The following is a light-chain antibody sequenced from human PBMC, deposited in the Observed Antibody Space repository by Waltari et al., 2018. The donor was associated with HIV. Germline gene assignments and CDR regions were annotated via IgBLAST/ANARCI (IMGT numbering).Light chain of an antibody. Sequence: HSVLAPPPSVSGAPGQRVTISCTGNTSNIRAASDVHWYQQPPGTAPKPLIFGNTNRPSGVPARFSGSKSGTSASLAITGLQSEDEAHYYCHSYDTGLTCSVLFGGGTKLTVL. CDR1: TSNIRAASD. CDR2: GNT. V-gene: IGLV1-40*01. CDR3: HSYDTGLTCSVL. J-gene: IGLJ2*01.